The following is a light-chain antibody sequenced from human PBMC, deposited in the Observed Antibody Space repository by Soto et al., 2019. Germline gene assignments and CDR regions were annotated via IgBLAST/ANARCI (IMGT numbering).Light chain of an antibody. Sequence: DIQMTQSPSTLSGSIGDRVTITCRASQTISSWLAWYQQKPGKAPKLPIYKASTLKSGVPSRFSGSGSGTEFTLTISSLQPDDFATYYCQQYNSYSEAFGQGTKGDI. CDR3: QQYNSYSEA. V-gene: IGKV1-5*03. CDR1: QTISSW. CDR2: KAS. J-gene: IGKJ1*01.